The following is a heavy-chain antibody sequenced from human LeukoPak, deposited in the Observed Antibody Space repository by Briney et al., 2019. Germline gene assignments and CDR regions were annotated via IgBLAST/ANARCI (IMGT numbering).Heavy chain of an antibody. CDR2: IGIADDT. Sequence: GGSLRLSCAASGFTYSNYDMHWVRQGPGGGLEWVSAIGIADDTHYADSVKGRFTISRENARISLYLQINSLRDGDTAVYYCVRGGIRVSGIDAFDIWGQGTVVTVSS. CDR3: VRGGIRVSGIDAFDI. CDR1: GFTYSNYD. V-gene: IGHV3-13*01. D-gene: IGHD5/OR15-5a*01. J-gene: IGHJ3*02.